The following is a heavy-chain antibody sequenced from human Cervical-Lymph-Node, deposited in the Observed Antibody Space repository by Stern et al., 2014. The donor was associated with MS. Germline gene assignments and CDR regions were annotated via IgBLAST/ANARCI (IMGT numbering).Heavy chain of an antibody. CDR2: ISSRASTI. D-gene: IGHD5-18*01. CDR3: ARGAYSYD. Sequence: QVQLVESGGTLVKPGGSLRLSCAVSGFTFSEYYMSWIRQAPGKGLEWISTISSRASTIYYADSVKGRFTVSRDNAKNLLYLQMNSLRAEDSAVYYCARGAYSYDWGQGTLVTVSS. CDR1: GFTFSEYY. J-gene: IGHJ4*02. V-gene: IGHV3-11*01.